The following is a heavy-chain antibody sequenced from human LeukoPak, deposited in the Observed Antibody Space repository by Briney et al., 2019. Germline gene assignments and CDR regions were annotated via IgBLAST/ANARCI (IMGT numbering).Heavy chain of an antibody. CDR2: ISSSSSYI. Sequence: PGGSLRLSCAASGFTFSSYSMNWDRQAPGKGLEWVSSISSSSSYIYYADSVKGRFTISRDNAKNSLYLQMNSLRAEDTAVYYCARDESCGGDCYSLYYFDYWGQGTLVTVSS. V-gene: IGHV3-21*01. D-gene: IGHD2-21*02. CDR1: GFTFSSYS. CDR3: ARDESCGGDCYSLYYFDY. J-gene: IGHJ4*02.